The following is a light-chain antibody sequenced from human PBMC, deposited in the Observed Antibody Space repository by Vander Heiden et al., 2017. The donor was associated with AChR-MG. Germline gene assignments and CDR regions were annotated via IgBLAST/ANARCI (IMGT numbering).Light chain of an antibody. CDR1: QSILYSSNNKNY. CDR2: WAS. Sequence: DVVMTQAPDSLAVSLGERATINCKSSQSILYSSNNKNYLAWYQQKPGQPPKLLIYWASTRKSGVPDRFNGSGSGTDFTLTISSLQAEDVAVYYCQQYYSTITFGQGTRLEIK. J-gene: IGKJ5*01. CDR3: QQYYSTIT. V-gene: IGKV4-1*01.